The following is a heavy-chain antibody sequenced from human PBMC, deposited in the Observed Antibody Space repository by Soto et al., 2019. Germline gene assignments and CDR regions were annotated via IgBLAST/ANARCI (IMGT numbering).Heavy chain of an antibody. CDR2: IYYSGST. Sequence: SETLSLTCTVSGGSISSYYWSWIRQPPGKGLEWIGYIYYSGSTNYNPSLKSRVTISVDTSKNQFSLKLSSVTAADTAVYYCARARHSYCSGGSCYGNNWFDPWGQGTLVTVS. CDR1: GGSISSYY. CDR3: ARARHSYCSGGSCYGNNWFDP. J-gene: IGHJ5*02. V-gene: IGHV4-59*01. D-gene: IGHD2-15*01.